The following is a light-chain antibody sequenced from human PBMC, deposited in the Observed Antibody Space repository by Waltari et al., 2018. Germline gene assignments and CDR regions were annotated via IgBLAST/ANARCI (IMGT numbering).Light chain of an antibody. CDR3: QQSDGIPFT. CDR2: KTS. CDR1: QSVGRF. Sequence: DIKMTQSPSSLSASVGDTVTITCRASQSVGRFLNWYQQRPGAAPNLLIYKTSDLQSWVPSRFTGSGSGTDFTLTIDSLQPEDFATYYCQQSDGIPFTFGPGT. J-gene: IGKJ2*01. V-gene: IGKV1-39*01.